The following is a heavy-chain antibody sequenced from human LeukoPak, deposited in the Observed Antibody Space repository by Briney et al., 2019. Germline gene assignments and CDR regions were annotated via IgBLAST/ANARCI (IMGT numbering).Heavy chain of an antibody. V-gene: IGHV3-30*18. J-gene: IGHJ5*01. CDR3: AKKREASSGWPADS. CDR2: ISYDGSNK. Sequence: QPGGSLRLSCVVSGFTFSSYGMHWVRQAPGKGLEWVAVISYDGSNKYYADSVKGRFTISRDNSKNTLYLQMNSLRGEDTAVYHCAKKREASSGWPADSWGQGTLVTVSS. CDR1: GFTFSSYG. D-gene: IGHD6-19*01.